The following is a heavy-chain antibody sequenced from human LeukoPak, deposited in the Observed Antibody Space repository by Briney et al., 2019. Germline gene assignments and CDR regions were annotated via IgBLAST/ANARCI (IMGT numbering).Heavy chain of an antibody. CDR1: GGTFCSYA. V-gene: IGHV1-69*13. Sequence: GASVKVSCKASGGTFCSYAISWVRQAPGQGLEWMGGIIPIFGTANYAQKFQGRVTITADESTSTAYMELSSLRSEDTAVYYCARHDYGDYYFDYWGQGTLVTVSS. CDR2: IIPIFGTA. D-gene: IGHD4-17*01. CDR3: ARHDYGDYYFDY. J-gene: IGHJ4*02.